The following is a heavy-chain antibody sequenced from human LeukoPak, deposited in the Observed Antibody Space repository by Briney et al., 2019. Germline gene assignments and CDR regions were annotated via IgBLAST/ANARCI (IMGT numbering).Heavy chain of an antibody. V-gene: IGHV2-70*04. Sequence: SGPTLVNPIQTLTLTCTFSGFSISTSGMRVSWSRQHPWKALQWLPRIVRDDDKFYSTSLKTRLTISKDTSKNQVVLTMTNMDPVDTATYYCARNYYDSSGYQSWFDPWGQGTLVTVSS. J-gene: IGHJ5*02. CDR3: ARNYYDSSGYQSWFDP. CDR1: GFSISTSGMR. CDR2: IVRDDDK. D-gene: IGHD3-22*01.